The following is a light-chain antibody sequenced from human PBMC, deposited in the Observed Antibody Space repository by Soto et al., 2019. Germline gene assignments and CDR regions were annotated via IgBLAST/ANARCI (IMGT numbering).Light chain of an antibody. V-gene: IGKV1D-16*01. CDR3: QQYNIYPLT. J-gene: IGKJ4*01. Sequence: DVQMTQSPSSPSASVGDRVTITCRASQDINSYLAWYQQKPGNAPKSLIYAASILQTGVRSRFSDSESGTDFTLTITTLQPEDSATDYCQQYNIYPLTFGGGTNVEIK. CDR1: QDINSY. CDR2: AAS.